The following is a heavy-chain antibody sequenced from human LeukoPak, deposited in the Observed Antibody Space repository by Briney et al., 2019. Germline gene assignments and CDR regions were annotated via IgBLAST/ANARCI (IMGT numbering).Heavy chain of an antibody. CDR3: AREFQDSSSVHFYYYYHYMDV. Sequence: ASETLSLTCTVSGGSISSYYWSWIRQPAGKGLEWIGRIYTSGTTNYNPSLKSRVTMSVDTSKNQFSLKRSSVTAADTAVYYCAREFQDSSSVHFYYYYHYMDVWGKGTTVTVSS. V-gene: IGHV4-4*07. CDR2: IYTSGTT. CDR1: GGSISSYY. D-gene: IGHD6-6*01. J-gene: IGHJ6*03.